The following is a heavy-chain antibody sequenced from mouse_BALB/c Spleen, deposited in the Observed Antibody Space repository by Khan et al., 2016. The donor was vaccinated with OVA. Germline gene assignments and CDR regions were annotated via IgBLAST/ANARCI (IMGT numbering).Heavy chain of an antibody. V-gene: IGHV1-4*01. CDR2: INPSNGYT. CDR1: GYTFTSYT. CDR3: VRDGANQRNDCWFAD. D-gene: IGHD2-14*01. J-gene: IGHJ3*01. Sequence: QVRLQQSGAELARPGASVKMSCKASGYTFTSYTIHWIKLRPGQGLEWIGFINPSNGYTNYNQKFKDKATLTADKSSTTVYMQLSSLTSDDSAVYNCVRDGANQRNDCWFADWGQGTLVTVSA.